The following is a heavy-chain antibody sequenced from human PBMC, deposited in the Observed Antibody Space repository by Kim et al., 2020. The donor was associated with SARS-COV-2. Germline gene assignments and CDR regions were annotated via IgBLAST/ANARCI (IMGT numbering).Heavy chain of an antibody. J-gene: IGHJ4*02. D-gene: IGHD3-10*01. CDR3: TMVQY. V-gene: IGHV3-49*02. Sequence: SKAYGGTTEYAGSVKGRFTISRDDSKSIAYLQMNSLKTEDTAVDYCTMVQYWGQGTLVTVSS. CDR2: SKAYGGTT.